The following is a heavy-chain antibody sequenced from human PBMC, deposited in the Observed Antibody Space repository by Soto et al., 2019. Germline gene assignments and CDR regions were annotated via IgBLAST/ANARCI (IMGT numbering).Heavy chain of an antibody. V-gene: IGHV4-61*01. CDR1: GGSVSSGRYY. Sequence: SETLSLTCTVSGGSVSSGRYYWSWIRQPPGKGLEWIGYIYYSGSTNYNPSLKSRGTISVDTSKKSFSLKLRSVTAADTAVYYCARGETYCTNGLCYPAFGYWGQGTLVSVSS. CDR3: ARGETYCTNGLCYPAFGY. D-gene: IGHD2-8*01. CDR2: IYYSGST. J-gene: IGHJ4*02.